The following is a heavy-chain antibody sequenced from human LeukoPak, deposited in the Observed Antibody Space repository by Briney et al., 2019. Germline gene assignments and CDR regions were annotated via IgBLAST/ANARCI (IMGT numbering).Heavy chain of an antibody. V-gene: IGHV4-4*07. Sequence: SETLSLTCTVSGGSISSYYWSWIRQPAGKGLEWTGRIYTSGSTNYNPSLKSRVTMSVDTSKNQFALKLSSVTAADTAVYYCARDYVDTAMAYFDYWGQGTLVTVSS. J-gene: IGHJ4*02. CDR3: ARDYVDTAMAYFDY. CDR1: GGSISSYY. D-gene: IGHD5-18*01. CDR2: IYTSGST.